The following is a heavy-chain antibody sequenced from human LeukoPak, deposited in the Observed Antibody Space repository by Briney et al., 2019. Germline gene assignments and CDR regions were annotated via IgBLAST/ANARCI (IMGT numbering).Heavy chain of an antibody. CDR1: GYSFTSYW. V-gene: IGHV5-51*01. D-gene: IGHD3-16*01. J-gene: IGHJ3*02. CDR2: IYPGDSDT. Sequence: GESLKISCKASGYSFTSYWIAWVRQMPGKGLEWMGIIYPGDSDTRYSPSFQGQVTISADKPISTAYLQWSSLKASDTAMFYCARRGARQPRDPYDIWGQGTLVTVSS. CDR3: ARRGARQPRDPYDI.